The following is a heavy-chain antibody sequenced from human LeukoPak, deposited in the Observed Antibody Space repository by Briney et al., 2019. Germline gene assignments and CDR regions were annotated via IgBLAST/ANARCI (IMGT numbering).Heavy chain of an antibody. D-gene: IGHD3-10*01. CDR1: GGSISSYY. CDR3: ATDPNSGALGN. Sequence: ETLSLTCTVSGGSISSYYWSWVRQAPGKGLEWVSFIYSDNTHYSDSVKGRFTISRDNSKNTLYLQMNSLRVEDTGVYYCATDPNSGALGNWGQGTLVTVSS. J-gene: IGHJ4*02. V-gene: IGHV3-53*01. CDR2: IYSDNT.